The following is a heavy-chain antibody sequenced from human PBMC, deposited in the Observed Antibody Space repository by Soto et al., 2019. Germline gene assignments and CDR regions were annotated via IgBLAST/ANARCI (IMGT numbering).Heavy chain of an antibody. Sequence: GGSLRLSCAASGFTFSSYGMHWVRQAPGKGLEWVAVIWYDGSNKYYADSVKGRFTISRDNSKNTLYLQMNSLRAEDTAVYYCARVSDQYGSGKIDYWGQGTMVTVSS. CDR1: GFTFSSYG. D-gene: IGHD3-10*01. CDR2: IWYDGSNK. J-gene: IGHJ4*02. CDR3: ARVSDQYGSGKIDY. V-gene: IGHV3-33*01.